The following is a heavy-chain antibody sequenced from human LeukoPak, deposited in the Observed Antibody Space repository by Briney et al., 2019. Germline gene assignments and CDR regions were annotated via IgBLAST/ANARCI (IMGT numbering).Heavy chain of an antibody. Sequence: ASVKVYCKASGYTFTGYYMHWVRQAPGQGLEWMGLINPNSGGTNYAQKFQGRFTMTRDTSISTAYMELSRPRSDDTAVYYCVRDRTKYCSSTSCPLDYWGQGTLVIVSS. J-gene: IGHJ4*02. D-gene: IGHD2-2*01. CDR3: VRDRTKYCSSTSCPLDY. V-gene: IGHV1-2*02. CDR2: INPNSGGT. CDR1: GYTFTGYY.